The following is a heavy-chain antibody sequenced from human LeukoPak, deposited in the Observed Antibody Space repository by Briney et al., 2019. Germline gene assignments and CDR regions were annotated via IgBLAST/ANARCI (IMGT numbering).Heavy chain of an antibody. J-gene: IGHJ6*03. CDR1: GFTFSAYS. Sequence: GGSLRLSCAASGFTFSAYSMNWVRQAPGKGLEWVSSITSGDFVYLADSLKGRFTISRDNGKSSLYLQMNSLRAEDTAVYYCARGGFNMVRGVIIPSNSYFYYMDIWGKGTTVTVSS. CDR2: ITSGDFV. CDR3: ARGGFNMVRGVIIPSNSYFYYMDI. D-gene: IGHD3-10*01. V-gene: IGHV3-69-1*01.